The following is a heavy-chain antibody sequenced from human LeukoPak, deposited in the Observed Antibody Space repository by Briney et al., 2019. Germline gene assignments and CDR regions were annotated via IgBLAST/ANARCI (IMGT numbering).Heavy chain of an antibody. CDR3: ASSMVRGYYYYGMDV. V-gene: IGHV4-59*08. D-gene: IGHD3-10*01. J-gene: IGHJ6*02. CDR2: IHYSGST. Sequence: SETLSLTCTVSGGSISSYYWSWIRQPPGKGLEWIGYIHYSGSTNYNPSLKSRVTISVDTSKNQFSLKLSSVTAADTAVYYCASSMVRGYYYYGMDVWGQGTTVTVSS. CDR1: GGSISSYY.